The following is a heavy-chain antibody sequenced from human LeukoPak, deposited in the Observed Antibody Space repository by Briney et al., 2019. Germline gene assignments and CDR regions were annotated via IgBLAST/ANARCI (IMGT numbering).Heavy chain of an antibody. CDR1: GYTFTTYY. CDR3: TRTLGAVADSRYWFDP. J-gene: IGHJ5*02. Sequence: ASVKVSCKASGYTFTTYYMHWVRQAPGQGLEWMGVVNPSGGGTSYSQMFQGRLTMTRDMSTSTVYMELSSLRSEETAVYYCTRTLGAVADSRYWFDPWGQGTLVTVSS. V-gene: IGHV1-46*01. D-gene: IGHD3-16*01. CDR2: VNPSGGGT.